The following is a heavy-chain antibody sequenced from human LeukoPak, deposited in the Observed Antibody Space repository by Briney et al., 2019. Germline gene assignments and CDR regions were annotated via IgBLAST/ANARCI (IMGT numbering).Heavy chain of an antibody. D-gene: IGHD4-17*01. CDR2: ISGSGGST. CDR3: AKDLGRGDVQPGFDY. CDR1: GFTFSSYA. Sequence: GGSLRLSCAASGFTFSSYAMSWVRQAPGKGLEWVSAISGSGGSTYYADSVKGRFTISRDNSKNTLYLQMNSLRAEDTAVYYCAKDLGRGDVQPGFDYWGQGTLVTVSS. V-gene: IGHV3-23*01. J-gene: IGHJ4*02.